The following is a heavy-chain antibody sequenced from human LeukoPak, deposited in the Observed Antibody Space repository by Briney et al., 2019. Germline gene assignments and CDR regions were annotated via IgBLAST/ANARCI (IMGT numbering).Heavy chain of an antibody. CDR2: IFTSGIT. V-gene: IGHV4-61*02. Sequence: SQTLSLTCTVSGASITNGNYYWSWTRQPAGKGLEWIGRIFTSGITHYSPSLKSRVTISIDTSKNHCSLRLDSLTAADTAVYYCARDGDSGMRLLPKHWGQGTLVTVSS. CDR3: ARDGDSGMRLLPKH. J-gene: IGHJ4*02. CDR1: GASITNGNYY. D-gene: IGHD3-22*01.